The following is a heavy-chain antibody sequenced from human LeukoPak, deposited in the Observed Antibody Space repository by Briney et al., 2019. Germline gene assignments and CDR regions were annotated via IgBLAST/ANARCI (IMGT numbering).Heavy chain of an antibody. CDR2: ISSSSSYI. J-gene: IGHJ5*02. D-gene: IGHD1-26*01. CDR3: ARDVVGAGFFDP. V-gene: IGHV3-21*01. CDR1: GFTFSSYS. Sequence: GGSLRLSCAASGFTFSSYSMNWVRQAPGKGLEWVSSISSSSSYIYYADSVKGRFTVSRDNSKNTLYLQMNSLRAEDTAMYYCARDVVGAGFFDPWGQGILVTVSS.